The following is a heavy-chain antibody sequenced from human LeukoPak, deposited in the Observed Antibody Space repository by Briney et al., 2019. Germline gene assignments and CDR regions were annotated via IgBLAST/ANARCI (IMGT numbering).Heavy chain of an antibody. V-gene: IGHV3-7*01. Sequence: GGSLRLSCAASRFTFTRFWLTWVRQSPGEGLEWVANINPDGTKTTYVDSVEGRFAISRDNAKNSVFLLMTSLRAEDTAMYYCATAPASVDSSWGQGTLVAVSS. CDR3: ATAPASVDSS. D-gene: IGHD3-3*01. CDR1: RFTFTRFW. CDR2: INPDGTKT. J-gene: IGHJ5*02.